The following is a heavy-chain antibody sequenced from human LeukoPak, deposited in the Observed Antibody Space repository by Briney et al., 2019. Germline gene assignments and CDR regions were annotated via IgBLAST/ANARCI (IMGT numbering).Heavy chain of an antibody. CDR3: VNSGSYG. V-gene: IGHV4-59*08. CDR1: GGSINNYY. Sequence: PSETLSLTCTVSGGSINNYYWSWIRQPPGRGLEWIGYIYYSGSTNYNPSLKSRVTMSVDVSKNQFSLKLSSVTAADTAVYYRVNSGSYGWGQGTLVTVSS. D-gene: IGHD1-26*01. CDR2: IYYSGST. J-gene: IGHJ4*02.